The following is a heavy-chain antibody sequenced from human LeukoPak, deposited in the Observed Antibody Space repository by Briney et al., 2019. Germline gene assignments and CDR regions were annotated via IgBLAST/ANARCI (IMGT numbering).Heavy chain of an antibody. Sequence: GGSLRLSCAASGFTFSSYGMHWVRQAPGKGLEWVAFIRYDGSNKYYADSVKGRFTISRDNSKNTLYLQMNSLRAEDTAVYYCAKVNYYYCYMDVWGKGTTVTISS. J-gene: IGHJ6*03. CDR1: GFTFSSYG. V-gene: IGHV3-30*02. CDR3: AKVNYYYCYMDV. CDR2: IRYDGSNK.